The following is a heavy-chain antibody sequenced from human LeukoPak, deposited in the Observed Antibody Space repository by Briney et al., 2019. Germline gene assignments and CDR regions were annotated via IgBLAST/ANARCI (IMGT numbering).Heavy chain of an antibody. Sequence: ASVKVSCKASGYTFSIYNMHWVRQAPGQGLEWMGIINPSGGTSYAQKLQGRITMTRDTSTSTVYMELSRLKSEDTAVYYCGREGVGGTGLDYWGQGTLVTVSS. CDR1: GYTFSIYN. CDR3: GREGVGGTGLDY. D-gene: IGHD1-7*01. J-gene: IGHJ4*01. CDR2: INPSGGT. V-gene: IGHV1-46*01.